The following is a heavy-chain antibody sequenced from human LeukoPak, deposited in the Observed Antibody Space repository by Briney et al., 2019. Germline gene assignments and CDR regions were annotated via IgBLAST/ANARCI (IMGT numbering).Heavy chain of an antibody. D-gene: IGHD3-10*01. Sequence: ASVKVSCKASGYTFTGYYMHWVRQAPGQGLEWMGWINPNSGGTNYAQKFQGRVTMTRDTSISTAYMELSRLRSDDTAVYYCARGPWKFGESHEGYYYGMDVWGQGTTVTVSS. J-gene: IGHJ6*02. CDR3: ARGPWKFGESHEGYYYGMDV. CDR1: GYTFTGYY. CDR2: INPNSGGT. V-gene: IGHV1-2*02.